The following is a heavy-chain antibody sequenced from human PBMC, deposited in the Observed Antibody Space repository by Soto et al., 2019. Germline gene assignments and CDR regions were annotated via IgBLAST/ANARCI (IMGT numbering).Heavy chain of an antibody. J-gene: IGHJ4*02. CDR2: IYYSGST. CDR1: GGSISSSSYY. CDR3: ARRVDSSSSRGDFDY. D-gene: IGHD6-6*01. Sequence: PSETLSLTCTVAGGSISSSSYYWGWIRQPPGKGLEWIGSIYYSGSTYYNPSLKSRVTISVDTSKNQFSLKLSSVTAAGTAVYYCARRVDSSSSRGDFDYWGQGTLVTVSS. V-gene: IGHV4-39*01.